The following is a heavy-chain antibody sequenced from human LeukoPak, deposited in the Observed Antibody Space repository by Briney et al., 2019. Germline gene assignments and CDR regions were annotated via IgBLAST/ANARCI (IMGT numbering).Heavy chain of an antibody. Sequence: PSDTLSLTCTVSGGSISTYYWSWIRQPAAKALEWIGRMYTSGTTKYNPSLKSRVTMSVDTSNNQFSLKVSSVTAADTAVYYCARDQGSYYGVDVWGQGTTVTVSS. V-gene: IGHV4-4*07. CDR2: MYTSGTT. CDR1: GGSISTYY. J-gene: IGHJ6*02. CDR3: ARDQGSYYGVDV.